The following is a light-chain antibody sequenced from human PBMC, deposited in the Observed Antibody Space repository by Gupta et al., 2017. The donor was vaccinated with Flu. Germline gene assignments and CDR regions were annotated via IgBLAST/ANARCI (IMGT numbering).Light chain of an antibody. CDR1: QSVNRNY. V-gene: IGKV3-20*01. CDR2: GAS. CDR3: QQDVSPPRT. Sequence: EILLTQSPGTLSLSPGESATLSCRASQSVNRNYLVWYQQKVGQAPRLLIYGASSRATGIPDRFSGRGSGTDFTLTISRLEPEDFTVYYCQQDVSPPRTFGQGTKVEIK. J-gene: IGKJ1*01.